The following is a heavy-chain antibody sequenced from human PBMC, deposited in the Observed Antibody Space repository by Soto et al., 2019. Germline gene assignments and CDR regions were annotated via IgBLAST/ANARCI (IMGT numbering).Heavy chain of an antibody. V-gene: IGHV2-26*01. Sequence: QVTSKESGPVLVKPTETLTLTCTVSGFSLNNVRMGVSWIRQPPGKALEWLAHILSNDEESYTTSLKSRLTSAKDTSKSQVVLTMTNMDPVDTATYYCARIDSYSTYNWFDPWGQGTLVTVSS. CDR3: ARIDSYSTYNWFDP. D-gene: IGHD4-4*01. CDR1: GFSLNNVRMG. CDR2: ILSNDEE. J-gene: IGHJ5*02.